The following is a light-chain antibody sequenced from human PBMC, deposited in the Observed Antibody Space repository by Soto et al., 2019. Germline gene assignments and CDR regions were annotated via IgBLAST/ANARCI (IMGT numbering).Light chain of an antibody. CDR1: HTISSSY. CDR3: QQYVTSSPRT. V-gene: IGKV3-20*01. CDR2: GIS. Sequence: EIVLTQSPGTLSLSPGERATLSCRASHTISSSYFAWYQQKPGQAPRLLMYGISRRATGIPDRFSGSGSGTDFTLNITRMEPEDFSVYYCQQYVTSSPRTFGQGTKVEIK. J-gene: IGKJ1*01.